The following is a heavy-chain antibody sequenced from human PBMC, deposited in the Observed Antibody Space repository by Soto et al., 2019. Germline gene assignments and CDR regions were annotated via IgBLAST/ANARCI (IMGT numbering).Heavy chain of an antibody. J-gene: IGHJ4*02. CDR2: ISYDGSNK. D-gene: IGHD2-2*01. CDR3: AKDDCSSTSCYASILRFLEWAFDY. V-gene: IGHV3-30*18. Sequence: QVQLVESGGVVVQPGRSLRLSCAASGFTFSSYGMHWVRQAPGKGLEWVAVISYDGSNKYYADSVKGRFTISRDNSKNTLYLQMNSLRAEDTAVYYCAKDDCSSTSCYASILRFLEWAFDYWGQGTLVTVSS. CDR1: GFTFSSYG.